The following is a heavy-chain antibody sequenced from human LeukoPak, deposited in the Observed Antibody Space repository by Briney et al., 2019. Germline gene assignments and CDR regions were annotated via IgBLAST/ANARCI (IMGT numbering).Heavy chain of an antibody. D-gene: IGHD6-13*01. Sequence: GGSLRLSCVASGFTFSKNWMHWVRQAPGKGLVWVSRIQGDGSNTNYADSVKGRFSISRDNAKNTVYLQMTSLWAEDTGIYYCSRGTSAGGPISPFDFWGQGTVVTVTS. CDR1: GFTFSKNW. CDR3: SRGTSAGGPISPFDF. V-gene: IGHV3-74*01. CDR2: IQGDGSNT. J-gene: IGHJ4*02.